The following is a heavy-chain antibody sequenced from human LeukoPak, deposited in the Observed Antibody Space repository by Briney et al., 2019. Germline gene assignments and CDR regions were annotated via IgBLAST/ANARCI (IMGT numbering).Heavy chain of an antibody. D-gene: IGHD1-26*01. CDR1: GFTFSSHI. CDR3: AKVAVGNYFYLDC. V-gene: IGHV3-23*01. J-gene: IGHJ4*02. Sequence: GGSLRLSCAASGFTFSSHIMGWVRQPPGKGLERVSAISGSGGDTYYADTVKGRFTISRDNPKNTLYLEVNSLRAEDTAIYYCAKVAVGNYFYLDCWGQGTLVTVSS. CDR2: ISGSGGDT.